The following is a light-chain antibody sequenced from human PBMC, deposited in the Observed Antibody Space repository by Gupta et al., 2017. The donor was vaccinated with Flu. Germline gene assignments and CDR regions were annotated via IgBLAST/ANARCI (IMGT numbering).Light chain of an antibody. J-gene: IGKJ4*01. V-gene: IGKV1-5*03. Sequence: PSTLSASVGERVTITCRASQNINSWVAWYQQKPGNAPNLLIYKASSLESGVPSRFSGSGSGTEFTLTISSLQPDDFATYYCQQYHRYPVTFGGGTKVEIK. CDR3: QQYHRYPVT. CDR2: KAS. CDR1: QNINSW.